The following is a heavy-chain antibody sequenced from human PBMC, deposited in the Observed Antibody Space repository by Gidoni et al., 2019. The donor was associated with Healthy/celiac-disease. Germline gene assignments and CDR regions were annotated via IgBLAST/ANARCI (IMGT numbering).Heavy chain of an antibody. J-gene: IGHJ5*02. V-gene: IGHV1-69*01. Sequence: VQSQVQLVQSGTEVKVSCKASQCTFISYAISWVRQAPAQGLEWMGGIIPICGTANYAQKFQGSVTITADESTRTAYMELSSLRSEETAVYYCARRDYSNYYRWFAPWGQGTLVTVSS. CDR3: ARRDYSNYYRWFAP. CDR1: QCTFISYA. D-gene: IGHD4-4*01. CDR2: IIPICGTA.